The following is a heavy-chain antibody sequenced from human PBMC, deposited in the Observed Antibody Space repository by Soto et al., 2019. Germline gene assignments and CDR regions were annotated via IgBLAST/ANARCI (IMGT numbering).Heavy chain of an antibody. Sequence: PETLSLTCTVSDGSISSSTYYWAWIRQPPGKGLEWIGTIYYSGSAYYSPSLKSRVTISVDTSKNQLSLTLTSVTAADTAVYYCARLPWFGELSGWFYTWGQGTLVTISS. J-gene: IGHJ5*01. D-gene: IGHD3-10*01. CDR3: ARLPWFGELSGWFYT. CDR2: IYYSGSA. CDR1: DGSISSSTYY. V-gene: IGHV4-39*01.